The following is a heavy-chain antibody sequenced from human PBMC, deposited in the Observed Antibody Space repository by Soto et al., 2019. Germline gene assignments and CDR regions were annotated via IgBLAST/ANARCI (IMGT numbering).Heavy chain of an antibody. CDR2: IYFCGTT. Sequence: QVQLQESGPRLVQPSETLSLTCSVSGGSVSRDSYYWSWIRQPPGAGLEWIGYIYFCGTTNYNPPLESRVTILVDSSKNQFSLKLSSVTAADTAVYYCARSPGSGDYVDYWGQGTLVAVSS. CDR1: GGSVSRDSYY. D-gene: IGHD4-17*01. J-gene: IGHJ4*02. CDR3: ARSPGSGDYVDY. V-gene: IGHV4-61*01.